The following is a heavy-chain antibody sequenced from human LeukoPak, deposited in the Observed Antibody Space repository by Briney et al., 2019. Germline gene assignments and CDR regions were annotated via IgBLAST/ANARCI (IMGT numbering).Heavy chain of an antibody. CDR3: TTELAARNPRGGY. D-gene: IGHD1-14*01. J-gene: IGHJ4*02. CDR1: GFTFSDSA. Sequence: GGSLRLSCAASGFTFSDSAMHWVRQAPGKGLEWVGRIKSKTDGGTTDYAAPVKGRFTISRDDSKNTLYLQMNSLKTEDTAVYYCTTELAARNPRGGYWGQGTLVTVSS. CDR2: IKSKTDGGTT. V-gene: IGHV3-15*01.